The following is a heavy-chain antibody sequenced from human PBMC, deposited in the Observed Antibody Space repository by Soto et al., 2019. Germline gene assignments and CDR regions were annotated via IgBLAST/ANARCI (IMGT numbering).Heavy chain of an antibody. CDR3: ARAPADFWGGPEYCSGRNDLDY. D-gene: IGHD3-3*01. CDR1: GGTFSSYT. J-gene: IGHJ4*02. V-gene: IGHV1-69*02. CDR2: IIPILGIA. Sequence: QVQLVQSGAEVKKPGSSVKVSCKASGGTFSSYTISWVRQAPGQGLEWMGRIIPILGIANYAQKFQGRVTITADKSTSTAYMELSSLRAEDTAVYYCARAPADFWGGPEYCSGRNDLDYWGQGTLVTVSS.